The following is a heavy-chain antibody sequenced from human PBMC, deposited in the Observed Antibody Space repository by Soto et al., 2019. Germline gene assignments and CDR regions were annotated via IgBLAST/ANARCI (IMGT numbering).Heavy chain of an antibody. Sequence: EVQLLESGGGLVQPGGSLRLSCAASGFTFSSYAMSWVRQAPGKGLEWVSIISGSSGSTYYADSVKGRFTISRDNSKNTLYLQMNSMRAEDTAVYYCAKGGTVTDNFDYWGQGTLVTVSS. V-gene: IGHV3-23*01. J-gene: IGHJ4*02. CDR1: GFTFSSYA. CDR2: ISGSSGST. D-gene: IGHD4-17*01. CDR3: AKGGTVTDNFDY.